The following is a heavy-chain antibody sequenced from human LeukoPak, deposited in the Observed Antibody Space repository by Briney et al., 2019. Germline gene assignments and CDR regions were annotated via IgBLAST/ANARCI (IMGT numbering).Heavy chain of an antibody. J-gene: IGHJ4*02. Sequence: PSETLSLTCAVYGGSFSGYYWSWIRQPPGKGLEWIGYIYYSGSTYYNPSLKSRVTISVDTSKNQFSLKLSSVTAADTAVYYCARDLGSSPFDYWGQGTLVTVSS. CDR1: GGSFSGYY. CDR3: ARDLGSSPFDY. V-gene: IGHV4-34*09. CDR2: IYYSGST. D-gene: IGHD2-2*01.